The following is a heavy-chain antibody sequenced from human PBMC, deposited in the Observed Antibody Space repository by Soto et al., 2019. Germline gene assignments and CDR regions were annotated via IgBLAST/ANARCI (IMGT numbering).Heavy chain of an antibody. D-gene: IGHD2-2*01. CDR3: ARGGRPYCSSTSCYFGGFDY. J-gene: IGHJ4*02. CDR1: GGTFSSYA. V-gene: IGHV1-69*13. Sequence: SVKVSCKASGGTFSSYAISWVRQAPGQGLEWMGGIIPIFGTANYAQKFQGRVTITADESTSTAYMELSSLRSEATAVYYCARGGRPYCSSTSCYFGGFDYWGQGTLVTVSS. CDR2: IIPIFGTA.